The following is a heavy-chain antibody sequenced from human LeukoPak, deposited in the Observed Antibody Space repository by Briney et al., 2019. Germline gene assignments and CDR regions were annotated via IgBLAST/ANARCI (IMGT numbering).Heavy chain of an antibody. Sequence: GGSLRLSCAASGFTVSNYWMHWVRQAPGKGLVWVSHINNDGSNTNYADSVKGRFTISRDNAKNTLYLQMNSLRAEDTAVYYCARDQQLRFDPWGQGTLVIVSS. CDR1: GFTVSNYW. CDR3: ARDQQLRFDP. D-gene: IGHD4-11*01. J-gene: IGHJ5*02. CDR2: INNDGSNT. V-gene: IGHV3-74*01.